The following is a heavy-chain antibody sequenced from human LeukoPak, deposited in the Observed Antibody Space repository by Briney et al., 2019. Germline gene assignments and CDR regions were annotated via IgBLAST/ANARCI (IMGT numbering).Heavy chain of an antibody. CDR3: AREFGKDYYDVASYYYSRNWFDP. Sequence: PGGSLRLSCATSGFTFSDYDMHWVRQAPGKGLEWISSISHSNGKSYFADSVKGRFGISRDNANRSLYLEMDSLRPEDTAVYYCAREFGKDYYDVASYYYSRNWFDPWGQGTLVTVSS. J-gene: IGHJ5*02. V-gene: IGHV3-48*04. D-gene: IGHD3-10*01. CDR2: ISHSNGKS. CDR1: GFTFSDYD.